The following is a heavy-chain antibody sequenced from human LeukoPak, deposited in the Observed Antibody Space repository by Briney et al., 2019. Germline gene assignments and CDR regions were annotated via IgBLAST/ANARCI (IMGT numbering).Heavy chain of an antibody. D-gene: IGHD6-19*01. CDR1: GFTFSSYS. CDR2: ISSSSSYI. Sequence: PGGSLRLSCAASGFTFSSYSMNWVRQAPGKGLEWVSSISSSSSYIYYADSVKGRFTISRDNAKNSLYLQMNSLRAEDTAVYYCAKARVTAVAGTDYWGQGTLVTVSS. V-gene: IGHV3-21*01. J-gene: IGHJ4*02. CDR3: AKARVTAVAGTDY.